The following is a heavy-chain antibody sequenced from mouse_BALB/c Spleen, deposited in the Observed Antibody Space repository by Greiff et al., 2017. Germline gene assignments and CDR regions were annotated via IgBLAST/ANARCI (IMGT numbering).Heavy chain of an antibody. CDR1: GYTFTDYE. CDR2: IDPETGGT. V-gene: IGHV1-15*01. Sequence: QVQLKESGAELVRPGASVTLSCKASGYTFTDYEMHWVKQTPVHGLEWIRAIDPETGGTAYNQKFKGKATLTADKSSSTAYMELRSLTSEDSAVYYCMDGKRGYYYAMDYWGQGTSVTVSS. D-gene: IGHD2-1*01. CDR3: MDGKRGYYYAMDY. J-gene: IGHJ4*01.